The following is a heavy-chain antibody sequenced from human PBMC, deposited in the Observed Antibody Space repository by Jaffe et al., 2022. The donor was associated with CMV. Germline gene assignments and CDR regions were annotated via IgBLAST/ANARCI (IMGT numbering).Heavy chain of an antibody. Sequence: EVQLVQSGAEVKKPGESLRISCKGSGYSFTSYWISWVRQMPGKGLEWMGRIDPSDSYTNYSPSFQGHVTISADKSISTAYLQWSSLKASDTAMYYCARAGPPDTMTTVTKFDYWGQGTLVTVSS. CDR3: ARAGPPDTMTTVTKFDY. CDR1: GYSFTSYW. D-gene: IGHD4-17*01. V-gene: IGHV5-10-1*03. CDR2: IDPSDSYT. J-gene: IGHJ4*02.